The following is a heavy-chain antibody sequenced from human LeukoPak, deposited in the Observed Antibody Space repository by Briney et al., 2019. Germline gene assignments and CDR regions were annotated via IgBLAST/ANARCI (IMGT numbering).Heavy chain of an antibody. CDR3: AKGRRDAYNFDIDY. CDR1: GFTFSSYG. Sequence: QPGGSLRLACAASGFTFSSYGPHWVRQAPRKGLEWVAVISYDGSNKYYADSVKGRFTISRDNSKNTLYLQMNSLRAEDTAVYYCAKGRRDAYNFDIDYWGQGTLVTVSS. CDR2: ISYDGSNK. V-gene: IGHV3-30*18. J-gene: IGHJ4*02. D-gene: IGHD5-24*01.